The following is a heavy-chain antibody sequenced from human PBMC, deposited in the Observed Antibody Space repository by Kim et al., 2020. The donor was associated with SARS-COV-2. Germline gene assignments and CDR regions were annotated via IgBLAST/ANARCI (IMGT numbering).Heavy chain of an antibody. Sequence: SETLSLTCAVYGGSFSDYSWSWIRQPPGKGLEWIGEINHRGSTNYNSSLKSRVTISVDTSKNQFSLKLSHVTAADTDVYYCARGRGGISMLLVVITAAEYYFDYWGRGTLVTVSS. CDR2: INHRGST. D-gene: IGHD3-22*01. V-gene: IGHV4-34*01. CDR1: GGSFSDYS. CDR3: ARGRGGISMLLVVITAAEYYFDY. J-gene: IGHJ4*02.